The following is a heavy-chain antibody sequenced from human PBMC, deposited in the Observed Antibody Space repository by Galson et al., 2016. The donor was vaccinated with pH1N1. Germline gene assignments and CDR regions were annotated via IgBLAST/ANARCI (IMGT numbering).Heavy chain of an antibody. CDR3: AREYGSGTA. Sequence: SLRLSCAASGFKFNDYGFSWVRQGPGKGLEWVSGINRSGGRLGYADSVKGRFTISRDNAKNSVYLQMNSLIAEDTGLYYCAREYGSGTAWGQGTRVIVSS. D-gene: IGHD3-10*01. CDR1: GFKFNDYG. V-gene: IGHV3-20*04. CDR2: INRSGGRL. J-gene: IGHJ5*02.